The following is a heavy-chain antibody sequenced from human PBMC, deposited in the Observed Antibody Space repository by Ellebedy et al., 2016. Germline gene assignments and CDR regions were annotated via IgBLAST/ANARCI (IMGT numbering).Heavy chain of an antibody. CDR1: GGSISSGGYY. CDR2: IYYSGST. CDR3: ARGEEQWLIDY. J-gene: IGHJ4*02. D-gene: IGHD6-19*01. Sequence: SETLSLXCTVSGGSISSGGYYWSWIRQPPGKGLEWIGYIYYSGSTNYNPSLKSRVTISVDKSKNQFSLKLSSVTAADTAVYYCARGEEQWLIDYWGQGTLVTVSS. V-gene: IGHV4-61*05.